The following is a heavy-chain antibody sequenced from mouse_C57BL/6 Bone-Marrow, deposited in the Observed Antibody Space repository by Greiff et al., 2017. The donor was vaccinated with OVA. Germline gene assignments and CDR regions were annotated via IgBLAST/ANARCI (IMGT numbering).Heavy chain of an antibody. D-gene: IGHD2-4*01. CDR1: GYTFTGYW. J-gene: IGHJ3*01. CDR2: ILPGSGST. V-gene: IGHV1-9*01. Sequence: QVQLQQSGAELMKPGASVKLSCKATGYTFTGYWIEWVKQRPGHGLEWIGEILPGSGSTNYNEKFKGKATFTADTSSNTAYMQVSSLTTEDSAIDYCARSLYDYGRFAYWGQGTLVTVSA. CDR3: ARSLYDYGRFAY.